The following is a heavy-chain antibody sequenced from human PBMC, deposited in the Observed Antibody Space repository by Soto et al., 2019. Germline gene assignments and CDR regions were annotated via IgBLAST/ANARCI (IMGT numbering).Heavy chain of an antibody. D-gene: IGHD3-10*01. J-gene: IGHJ3*02. CDR3: ARSLWFGELPAFDI. Sequence: ETLSLTCAVSVGSISSSNWWSCVRQPPGKGLEWIGEIYHSGSTNYNPSLKSRVTISVDKSKNQFSLKLSSVTAADTAVYYCARSLWFGELPAFDIWGQGTMVTVSS. CDR1: VGSISSSNW. CDR2: IYHSGST. V-gene: IGHV4-4*02.